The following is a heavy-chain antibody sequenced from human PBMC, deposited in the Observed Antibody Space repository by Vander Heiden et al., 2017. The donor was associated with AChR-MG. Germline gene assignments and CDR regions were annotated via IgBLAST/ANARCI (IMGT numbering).Heavy chain of an antibody. CDR3: AKDRPTVTNVAVDI. Sequence: EVQLLESGGGLVQPGGSLRLSCAASGFTFSTYAMSWVRQAPGKGLELFSGISGIGGSTYYADSVKGRFTISRDNSKNILYMQMNSLRAEDTAVYYCAKDRPTVTNVAVDIWGQGTMVTVSS. CDR2: ISGIGGST. CDR1: GFTFSTYA. V-gene: IGHV3-23*01. J-gene: IGHJ3*02. D-gene: IGHD4-17*01.